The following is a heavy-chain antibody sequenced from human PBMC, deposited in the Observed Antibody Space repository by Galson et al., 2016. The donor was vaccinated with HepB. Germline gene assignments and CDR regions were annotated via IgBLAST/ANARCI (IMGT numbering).Heavy chain of an antibody. V-gene: IGHV3-13*01. CDR1: GFTFSRYD. J-gene: IGHJ6*02. CDR3: ARDGGGTGGYYYYARDV. D-gene: IGHD1-14*01. CDR2: IGTAGDT. Sequence: SLRLSCAASGFTFSRYDMHWVRHVTGKGLEWVSAIGTAGDTYYPGSVKGRFTIPRENAKNSLYLQMNSLRDEDTAVYYCARDGGGTGGYYYYARDVWGQGTTVTVSS.